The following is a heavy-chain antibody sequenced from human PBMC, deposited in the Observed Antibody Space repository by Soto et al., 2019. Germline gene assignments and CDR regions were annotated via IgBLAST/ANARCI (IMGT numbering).Heavy chain of an antibody. Sequence: PSETLSLTCTVSGGSISSGGYYWSWIRQHPGKGLEWIGYIYYSGSTYYNPSLKSRVTISVDTSKNQFSLKLSSVTAADTAVYYCARVSADSYYFDYLGQGTLVAASS. CDR3: ARVSADSYYFDY. D-gene: IGHD6-13*01. CDR1: GGSISSGGYY. V-gene: IGHV4-31*03. J-gene: IGHJ4*02. CDR2: IYYSGST.